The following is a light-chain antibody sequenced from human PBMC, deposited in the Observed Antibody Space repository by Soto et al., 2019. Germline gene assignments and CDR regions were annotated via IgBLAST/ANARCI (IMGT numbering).Light chain of an antibody. Sequence: QSALTQPASVSGSPGQSITISCTGTSSDVGGYNYVSWYQQHPGKAPKLMIYEDSQRPSGVSNRFSGSKSGNTASLTISGLQAEDEADYHCCSYAGGSTGLFGGGTKLTVL. CDR2: EDS. J-gene: IGLJ3*02. CDR1: SSDVGGYNY. CDR3: CSYAGGSTGL. V-gene: IGLV2-14*01.